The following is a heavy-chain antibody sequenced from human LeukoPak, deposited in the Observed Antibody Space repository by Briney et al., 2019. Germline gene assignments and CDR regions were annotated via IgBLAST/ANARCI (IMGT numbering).Heavy chain of an antibody. D-gene: IGHD3-22*01. J-gene: IGHJ4*02. CDR1: GFTFSSYE. Sequence: GGSLRLSCAASGFTFSSYEMNWVRQAPGKGLEWVSYISSNGSTIYYADSVKGRFTISRDNAKNSLYLQMNSLRAEDTAVYYCARVSGNHYYDSSGYSHFDYWGQGTLVTVSS. V-gene: IGHV3-48*03. CDR3: ARVSGNHYYDSSGYSHFDY. CDR2: ISSNGSTI.